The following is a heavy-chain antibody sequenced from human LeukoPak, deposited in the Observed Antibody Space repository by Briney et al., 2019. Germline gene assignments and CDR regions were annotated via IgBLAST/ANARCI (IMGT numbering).Heavy chain of an antibody. CDR2: IGTAGDT. Sequence: GGSLRLSCAASGFTFSSYDMRWVRQATGKGLEWVSGIGTAGDTYYRGSVKGRFTISRENAKNSLYLQITSLRLEDTAVYYCARGHLPVVDGDSLSDAFDIWGQGTMVTVSS. V-gene: IGHV3-13*01. CDR3: ARGHLPVVDGDSLSDAFDI. J-gene: IGHJ3*02. D-gene: IGHD2-15*01. CDR1: GFTFSSYD.